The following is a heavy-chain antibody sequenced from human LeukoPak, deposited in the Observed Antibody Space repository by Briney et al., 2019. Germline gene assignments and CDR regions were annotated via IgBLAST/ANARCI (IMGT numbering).Heavy chain of an antibody. V-gene: IGHV4-39*01. Sequence: SETLSLTCTVSGGSISSISYYWGWIRLPRGKGLEWIGTIYYSGSTYYNSSHKSRVTISVDTSKNQFSLRLSSVTAADTAVYYCARQYSRSSWFDPWGQGTLVTVSS. D-gene: IGHD6-6*01. J-gene: IGHJ5*02. CDR2: IYYSGST. CDR3: ARQYSRSSWFDP. CDR1: GGSISSISYY.